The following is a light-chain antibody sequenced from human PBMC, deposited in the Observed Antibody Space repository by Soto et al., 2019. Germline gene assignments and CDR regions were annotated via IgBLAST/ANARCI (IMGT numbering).Light chain of an antibody. CDR1: QSISSY. CDR2: AAS. CDR3: QQYSSYSVT. J-gene: IGKJ1*01. V-gene: IGKV1-39*01. Sequence: DIQMTQSPSSLSASVGDRVTITCRASQSISSYLNWYQQKPGKAPKLLIYAASSLQSGVPSRFSGSGSGTDFTLTISSLQPDDFATYYCQQYSSYSVTFGQGTKVDI.